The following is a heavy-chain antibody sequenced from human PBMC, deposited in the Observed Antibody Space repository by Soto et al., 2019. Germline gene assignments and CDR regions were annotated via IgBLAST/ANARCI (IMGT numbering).Heavy chain of an antibody. CDR1: GGSISSGDYY. Sequence: QVQLQESGPGLVKPSQTLSLTCTVSGGSISSGDYYWSWIRQPPGKGLEWIGYIYYSGSTYYNPSLQSRVTISVDTSKNQFSLKLSSVTAAGTAVYYCSSSLGYCSGGSCYPHAPFDYWCQGTLVTVSS. V-gene: IGHV4-30-4*01. D-gene: IGHD2-15*01. CDR3: SSSLGYCSGGSCYPHAPFDY. J-gene: IGHJ4*02. CDR2: IYYSGST.